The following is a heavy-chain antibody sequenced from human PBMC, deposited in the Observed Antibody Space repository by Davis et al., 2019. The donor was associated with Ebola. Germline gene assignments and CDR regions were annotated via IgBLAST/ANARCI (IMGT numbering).Heavy chain of an antibody. Sequence: PGGSLRLSCAVYGGSFSGYYWSWIRQPPGKGLEWIGEINHSGSTNYNPSLKSRVTISVDTSKNQFSLKLSSVTAADTAVYYCARDFKEATYYYYYMDVWGKGTTVTVSS. D-gene: IGHD1-26*01. CDR3: ARDFKEATYYYYYMDV. CDR1: GGSFSGYY. CDR2: INHSGST. J-gene: IGHJ6*03. V-gene: IGHV4-34*01.